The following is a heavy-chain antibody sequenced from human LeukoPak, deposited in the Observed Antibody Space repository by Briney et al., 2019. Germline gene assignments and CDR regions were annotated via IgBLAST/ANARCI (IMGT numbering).Heavy chain of an antibody. Sequence: SGGSLRLSCAASGFTFSDYGMHWVRQAPGKGLEWVAVIWYDGSNKYYADSVKGRFTISRDNSKNTLYLQMNSLRAEDTAVYCCARGYSYGYYYFDYWGQGTLVTVSS. CDR2: IWYDGSNK. D-gene: IGHD5-18*01. CDR1: GFTFSDYG. V-gene: IGHV3-33*01. CDR3: ARGYSYGYYYFDY. J-gene: IGHJ4*02.